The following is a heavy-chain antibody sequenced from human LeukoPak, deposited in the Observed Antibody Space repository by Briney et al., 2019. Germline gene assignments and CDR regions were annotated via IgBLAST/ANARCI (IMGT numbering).Heavy chain of an antibody. CDR3: ARRGITMVRGPHAYFDY. Sequence: SETLSLTCTVSGGSISSGGYYWSWIRQHPGKGLEWIGYIYYSGSTYYNPSLKSRVTISVDTSKNQFSLKLSSVTAADTAVYYCARRGITMVRGPHAYFDYWGQGTLVTVSS. D-gene: IGHD3-10*01. V-gene: IGHV4-31*03. J-gene: IGHJ4*02. CDR2: IYYSGST. CDR1: GGSISSGGYY.